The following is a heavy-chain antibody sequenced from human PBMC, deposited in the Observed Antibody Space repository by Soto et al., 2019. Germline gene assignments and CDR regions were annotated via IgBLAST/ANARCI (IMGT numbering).Heavy chain of an antibody. D-gene: IGHD2-2*01. CDR3: VREQKYFRVNGNWLDS. Sequence: ASVKVSCKASGYTSADFGISWVRQAPGQGLEWMGWVSGNNGASNPAPKVQGRITMTLDTSTGVSYMALRSLRSDDTAIYYCVREQKYFRVNGNWLDSWGPGTLVTVFS. CDR2: VSGNNGAS. J-gene: IGHJ5*01. CDR1: GYTSADFG. V-gene: IGHV1-18*04.